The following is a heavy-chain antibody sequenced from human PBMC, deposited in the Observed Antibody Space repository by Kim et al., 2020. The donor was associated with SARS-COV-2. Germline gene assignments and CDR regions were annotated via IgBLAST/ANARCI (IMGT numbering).Heavy chain of an antibody. D-gene: IGHD3-9*01. CDR2: INTNTGNP. V-gene: IGHV7-4-1*02. J-gene: IGHJ4*02. CDR1: GYTFTSYA. Sequence: ASVKVSCKASGYTFTSYAMNWVRQAPGQGLEWMGWINTNTGNPTYAQGFTGRFVFSLDTSVSTAYLQISSLKAEDTAVYYCARGPPLRYFDWLLWAPSPFDYWGQGTLVTVSS. CDR3: ARGPPLRYFDWLLWAPSPFDY.